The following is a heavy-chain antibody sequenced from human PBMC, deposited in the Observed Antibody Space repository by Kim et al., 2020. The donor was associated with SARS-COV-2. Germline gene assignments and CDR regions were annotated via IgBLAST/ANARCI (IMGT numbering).Heavy chain of an antibody. CDR2: IQYSGRA. CDR3: VIPMGGDAGFVWFDP. J-gene: IGHJ5*02. V-gene: IGHV4-39*01. CDR1: GGSVTSDSNF. Sequence: SETLSLSCSVSGGSVTSDSNFWVWVRQSPGKGLVWIGNIQYSGRAFYNPSLKHRVTISVDWPNNLFPKMQILVTAAATGTYYCVIPMGGDAGFVWFDPWG. D-gene: IGHD4-17*01.